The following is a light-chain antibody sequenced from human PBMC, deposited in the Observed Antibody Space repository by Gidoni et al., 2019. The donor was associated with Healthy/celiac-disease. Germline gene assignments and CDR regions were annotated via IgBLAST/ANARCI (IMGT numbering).Light chain of an antibody. CDR3: QQYNSYSPWT. CDR1: QRISSW. V-gene: IGKV1-5*03. CDR2: KAS. Sequence: DIQMTQSPSTLSASVGDSVTITCRASQRISSWLAWYQQKPGKAPKLLIYKASSLESGVPSRFSGSGSGTEFTLTISSLQPDDCATYYCQQYNSYSPWTFGQGTKVEIK. J-gene: IGKJ1*01.